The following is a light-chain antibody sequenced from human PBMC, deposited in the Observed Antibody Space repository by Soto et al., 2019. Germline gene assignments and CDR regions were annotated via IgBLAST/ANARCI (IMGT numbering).Light chain of an antibody. CDR2: DAY. CDR3: QQYANLPPFT. J-gene: IGKJ3*01. CDR1: QDISNY. V-gene: IGKV1-33*01. Sequence: DIQMNQSPSSLSASVGDRVTITCQASQDISNYLNWYQQKTGKDPKLLIYDAYNLETGVPSRFSRSGSGTDFAFSFSSLKPEDIATYSCQQYANLPPFTFDPGTKVDI.